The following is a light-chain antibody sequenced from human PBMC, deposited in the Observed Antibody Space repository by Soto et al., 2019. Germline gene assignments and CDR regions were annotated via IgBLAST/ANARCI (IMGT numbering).Light chain of an antibody. J-gene: IGKJ1*01. CDR1: QSIVTY. CDR3: QVYSGERAR. Sequence: SQRIENPSSRSAFEGDRVTITCRASQSIVTYLNWYVRKPGKAPKLLIYAASSLQRGVPSRFSGSGSGTEFTLTICSLRPDDFATYYCQVYSGERARFGEGGKV. CDR2: AAS. V-gene: IGKV1-39*02.